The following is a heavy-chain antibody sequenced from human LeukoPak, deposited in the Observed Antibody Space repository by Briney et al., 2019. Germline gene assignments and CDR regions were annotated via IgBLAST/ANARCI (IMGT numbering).Heavy chain of an antibody. CDR3: ASSISGSYYY. Sequence: GGSLRLSCVASGFTLSSSYMTWVRQAPGKGLEWVSGIYCGGNTYYADSVQGRFTISRDISKNTLYLQMNTLRAEDTAVYYCASSISGSYYYWGQGTLVTVSS. CDR2: IYCGGNT. V-gene: IGHV3-66*01. CDR1: GFTLSSSY. D-gene: IGHD1-26*01. J-gene: IGHJ4*02.